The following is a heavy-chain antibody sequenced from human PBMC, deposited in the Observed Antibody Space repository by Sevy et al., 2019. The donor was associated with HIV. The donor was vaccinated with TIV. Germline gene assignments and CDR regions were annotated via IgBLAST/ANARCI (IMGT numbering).Heavy chain of an antibody. D-gene: IGHD6-13*01. V-gene: IGHV3-23*01. CDR3: ATGTTDSSISWVFDV. CDR2: LSGSGGTT. Sequence: GGSLRLSCAGSGFTFFSHVMSWVRQAPGKGLEWVSGLSGSGGTTYYADSVKGRFSISRDNSKNKLYLQMSSLRIEDTAVYYCATGTTDSSISWVFDVWGQGTMVTVSS. J-gene: IGHJ3*01. CDR1: GFTFFSHV.